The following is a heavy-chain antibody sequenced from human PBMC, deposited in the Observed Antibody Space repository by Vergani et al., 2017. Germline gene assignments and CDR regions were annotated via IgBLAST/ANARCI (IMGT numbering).Heavy chain of an antibody. Sequence: QLQLQESGPGLVKPSETLSLTCTVSGGSISSSSYYWGWIRQPPGKGLEWIGEINHSGSTNYNPSLKSRVTISVDTSKNQFSLKLSSVTAADTAVYYCAKGLAYCGGDCYPDFDYWGQGTLVTVSS. D-gene: IGHD2-21*02. CDR1: GGSISSSSYY. CDR3: AKGLAYCGGDCYPDFDY. J-gene: IGHJ4*02. V-gene: IGHV4-39*07. CDR2: INHSGST.